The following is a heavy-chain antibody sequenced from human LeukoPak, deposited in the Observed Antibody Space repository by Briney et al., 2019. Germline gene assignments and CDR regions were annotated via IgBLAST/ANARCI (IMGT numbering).Heavy chain of an antibody. V-gene: IGHV3-23*01. CDR3: AKDIYYYGSGSYYNALDY. CDR2: ISGSGGST. D-gene: IGHD3-10*01. CDR1: GFTFSSYA. J-gene: IGHJ4*02. Sequence: GGSLRLPCAASGFTFSSYAMSWVRQAPGKGLEWVPAISGSGGSTYYADSVKGRFTISRDNSKNTLYLQMNSLRAEDTAVYYCAKDIYYYGSGSYYNALDYWGQGTLVTVSS.